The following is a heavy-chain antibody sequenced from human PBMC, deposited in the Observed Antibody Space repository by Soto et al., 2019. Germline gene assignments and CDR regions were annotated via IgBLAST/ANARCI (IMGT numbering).Heavy chain of an antibody. CDR3: AKNYYFDS. J-gene: IGHJ4*02. Sequence: PGGSLRLSCAASGFTFNTYAMSWVRQAPGKGLEWVSSISTTDATYYADSVKGHFTISRDNFKNTLYLQMNSLRVENTAIYYCAKNYYFDSWGPGTLVTDSS. CDR1: GFTFNTYA. CDR2: ISTTDAT. V-gene: IGHV3-23*01.